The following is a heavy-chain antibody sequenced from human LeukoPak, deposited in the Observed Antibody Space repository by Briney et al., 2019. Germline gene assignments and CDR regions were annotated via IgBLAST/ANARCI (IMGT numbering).Heavy chain of an antibody. CDR2: IYDDGST. V-gene: IGHV3-66*02. Sequence: GGSLRLSCAASGFTVSSNYMTWVRQAPGKGLEWVSVIYDDGSTYYADSVKGRFTISRDNSKNTLYLQMNTLRAEDTAVYYCARSLMTYYDILTGQLLGFDPWGQGTLVTVSS. CDR1: GFTVSSNY. D-gene: IGHD3-9*01. J-gene: IGHJ5*02. CDR3: ARSLMTYYDILTGQLLGFDP.